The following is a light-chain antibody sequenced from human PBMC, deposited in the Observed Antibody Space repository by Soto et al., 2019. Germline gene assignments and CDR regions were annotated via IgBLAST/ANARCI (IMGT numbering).Light chain of an antibody. Sequence: DIQLTQSPFSLSASVGDRVTITCRASQSISSYFNWYQQKPGKAPKLLIYAASSLQSGVPSRFSGSRSGKDFTLTISSLQPEDVATYYCQQSYNTRLTFGQGTKGEIK. CDR3: QQSYNTRLT. J-gene: IGKJ1*01. V-gene: IGKV1-39*01. CDR2: AAS. CDR1: QSISSY.